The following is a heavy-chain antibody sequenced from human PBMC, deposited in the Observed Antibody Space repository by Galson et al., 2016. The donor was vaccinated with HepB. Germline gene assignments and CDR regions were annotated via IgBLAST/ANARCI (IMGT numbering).Heavy chain of an antibody. CDR2: IKQDGSEK. V-gene: IGHV3-7*03. D-gene: IGHD3-22*01. CDR1: GFTFSSYW. Sequence: LRLSCAASGFTFSSYWMTWVRQAPGKGLEWVANIKQDGSEKYYVDSVKGRFTISRDNAKNSLYLQMNSLRAEDTAVYYCARALVSFYDSSGYYYVMPHDAFDIWGQGTLVTVSS. CDR3: ARALVSFYDSSGYYYVMPHDAFDI. J-gene: IGHJ3*02.